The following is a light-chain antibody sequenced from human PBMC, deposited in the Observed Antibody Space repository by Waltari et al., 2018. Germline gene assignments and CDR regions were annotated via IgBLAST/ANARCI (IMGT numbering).Light chain of an antibody. Sequence: SRRASQIVGTNLAWYQKRPGQAPRLLIYDAFDRAAGVPARFSGSSSGVEFTLTISSLEPEDSGVYFCQQRYKWPHSFGGGTKVEI. CDR3: QQRYKWPHS. CDR2: DAF. CDR1: QIVGTN. J-gene: IGKJ4*01. V-gene: IGKV3-11*01.